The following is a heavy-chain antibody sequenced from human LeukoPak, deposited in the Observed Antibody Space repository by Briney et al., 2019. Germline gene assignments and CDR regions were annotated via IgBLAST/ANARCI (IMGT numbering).Heavy chain of an antibody. J-gene: IGHJ4*02. CDR2: ITSDGRST. V-gene: IGHV3-74*03. CDR3: ARSDDSDY. CDR1: GFTFSSYW. Sequence: SGGSLRLSCAASGFTFSSYWMHWVRQAPGKGLVWVSRITSDGRSTTYADSVKGRFTISRDNAKNTLYLQMNSLSADDTAVYYCARSDDSDYWGQGTLVTVSS. D-gene: IGHD3-16*01.